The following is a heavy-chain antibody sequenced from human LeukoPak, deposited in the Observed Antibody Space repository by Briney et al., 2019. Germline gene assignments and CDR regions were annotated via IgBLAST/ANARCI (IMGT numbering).Heavy chain of an antibody. CDR1: GYTFTGYY. CDR2: INPNSCGT. D-gene: IGHD3-10*01. V-gene: IGHV1-2*02. Sequence: ASVKVSCKASGYTFTGYYMHWVRQAPGQGLEWMGWINPNSCGTNYAQKFQGRVTMTRDTSISTAYMELSRLRSDDTAVYYCARDPMVRGSDWFDPWGQGTLVTVSS. J-gene: IGHJ5*02. CDR3: ARDPMVRGSDWFDP.